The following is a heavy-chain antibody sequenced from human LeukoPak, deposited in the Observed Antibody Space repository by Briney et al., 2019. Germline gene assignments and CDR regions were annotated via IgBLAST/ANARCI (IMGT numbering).Heavy chain of an antibody. CDR3: ARDRGYSGYAYFDY. Sequence: GSLRLSCAASGFTFSSYEMNWVRQAPGKGLEWVSYISSSGYTMYYADSVKGRFTISRDNAKNSLYLQMNSLRAEDTAVYYCARDRGYSGYAYFDYWGQGTLVTVSS. J-gene: IGHJ4*02. CDR1: GFTFSSYE. D-gene: IGHD5-12*01. V-gene: IGHV3-48*03. CDR2: ISSSGYTM.